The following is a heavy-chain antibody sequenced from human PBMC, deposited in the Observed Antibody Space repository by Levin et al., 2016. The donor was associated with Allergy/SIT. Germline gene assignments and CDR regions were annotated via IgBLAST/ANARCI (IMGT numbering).Heavy chain of an antibody. CDR2: IYWDDDK. Sequence: PGKALEWLALIYWDDDKRYSPSLKSRLTVTKDTSKNQVVLTMTNMDPVDTATYYCAHFLTGRSFYYYYAMDVWGQGTTVTVSS. J-gene: IGHJ6*02. V-gene: IGHV2-5*02. CDR3: AHFLTGRSFYYYYAMDV. D-gene: IGHD3-9*01.